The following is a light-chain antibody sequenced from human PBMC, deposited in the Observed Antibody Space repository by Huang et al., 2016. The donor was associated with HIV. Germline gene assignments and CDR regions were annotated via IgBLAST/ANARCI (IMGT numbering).Light chain of an antibody. CDR1: RSLSST. Sequence: EVVMTQSPVTLSVSPGERATLSCRASRSLSSTLAWYQQKLGQAPRLLIYGTSTRATGIPARFSGTGSGTEFTLTFSSLQSEEFAGYYCQQYNNWPPAFGQGTKVEIK. CDR2: GTS. CDR3: QQYNNWPPA. V-gene: IGKV3-15*01. J-gene: IGKJ1*01.